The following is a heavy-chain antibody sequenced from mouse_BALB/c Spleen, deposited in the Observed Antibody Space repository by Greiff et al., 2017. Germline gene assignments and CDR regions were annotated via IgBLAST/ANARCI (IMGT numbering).Heavy chain of an antibody. CDR2: IDTSDSYT. V-gene: IGHV1-69*01. CDR1: GYTFTDYW. Sequence: QVQLQQPGAELVMPGASVKMSCKASGYTFTDYWMHWVKQRPGQGLEWIGAIDTSDSYTSYNQKFKGKATLTVDDSSSTAYMQLSSLTSEDSAVYYCARAHYGNFYFDYWGQGTTLTVSS. J-gene: IGHJ2*01. CDR3: ARAHYGNFYFDY. D-gene: IGHD2-1*01.